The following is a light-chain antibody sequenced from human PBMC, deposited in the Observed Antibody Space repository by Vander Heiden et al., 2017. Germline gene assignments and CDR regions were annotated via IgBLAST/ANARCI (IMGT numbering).Light chain of an antibody. V-gene: IGKV1-39*01. J-gene: IGKJ3*01. CDR1: QIIGES. CDR2: TAS. Sequence: IQLTQSPSSVSASIGHGVTITCRARQIIGESPNWYQQTAGHAAKLLVYTASTLHSGVPSRFSGSGSGTDFSITISSLQPEDFATDFCQQSCSAPADFTFGPGTKVD. CDR3: QQSCSAPADFT.